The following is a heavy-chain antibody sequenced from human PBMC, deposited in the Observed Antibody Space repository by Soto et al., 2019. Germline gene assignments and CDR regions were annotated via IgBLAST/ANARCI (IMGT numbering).Heavy chain of an antibody. CDR1: GFTFSSYG. J-gene: IGHJ4*02. D-gene: IGHD3-22*01. CDR2: IWYDGSNK. CDR3: ARDPYYYDSSGYYFDY. V-gene: IGHV3-33*01. Sequence: PGGSLRLSCAASGFTFSSYGMHWVRQAPCKGLEWVAVIWYDGSNKYYADSVKGRFTISRDNSKNTLYLQMNSLRAEDTAVYYCARDPYYYDSSGYYFDYWGQQT.